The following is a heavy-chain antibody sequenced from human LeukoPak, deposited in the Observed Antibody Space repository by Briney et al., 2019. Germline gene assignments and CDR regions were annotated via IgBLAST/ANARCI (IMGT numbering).Heavy chain of an antibody. CDR2: ISWNGATA. Sequence: GGSLRLSCAASGFTFDDYAMHWVRQAPGKGLGWVSGISWNGATAVYADSVKGRFTISRDNAKNSLYLQVNSLRAEDTALYYCVKEGIPTGFQYDSICLKNWFDPWGQGTLVTVSS. CDR1: GFTFDDYA. CDR3: VKEGIPTGFQYDSICLKNWFDP. V-gene: IGHV3-9*01. J-gene: IGHJ5*02. D-gene: IGHD3-22*01.